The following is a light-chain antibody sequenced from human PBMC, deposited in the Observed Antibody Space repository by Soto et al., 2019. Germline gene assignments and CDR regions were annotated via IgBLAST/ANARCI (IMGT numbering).Light chain of an antibody. Sequence: QSALTQPPSVSGSPGQSVTISCTGTSSDVGSYNRVSWYQQPPGTAPKLMIYEVSNRPSGVPDRFSGSKSGNTASLTISGPRAGGEANYSSAQYTSSGPGVFGGGTQLP. J-gene: IGLJ3*02. CDR1: SSDVGSYNR. V-gene: IGLV2-18*01. CDR2: EVS. CDR3: AQYTSSGPGV.